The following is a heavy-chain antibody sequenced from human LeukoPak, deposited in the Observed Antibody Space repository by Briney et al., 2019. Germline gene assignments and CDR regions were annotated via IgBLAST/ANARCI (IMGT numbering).Heavy chain of an antibody. D-gene: IGHD3-22*01. CDR1: GGSISSSSYY. CDR3: ARGLVLDYDSSGTSYFDY. CDR2: INHSGST. J-gene: IGHJ4*02. Sequence: SETLSLTCTVSGGSISSSSYYWSWIRQPPGKGLEWIGEINHSGSTNYNPSLKSRVTISVDTSKNQFSLKLSSVTAADTAVYYCARGLVLDYDSSGTSYFDYWGQGTLVTVSS. V-gene: IGHV4-39*07.